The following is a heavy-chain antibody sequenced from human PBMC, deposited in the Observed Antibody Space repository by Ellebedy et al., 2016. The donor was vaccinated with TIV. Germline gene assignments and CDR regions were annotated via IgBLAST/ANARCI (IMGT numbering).Heavy chain of an antibody. CDR3: ARSGEHDS. J-gene: IGHJ4*02. V-gene: IGHV3-21*01. CDR2: ISSTGYSI. CDR1: GFTFTSYT. D-gene: IGHD1-26*01. Sequence: PGGSLRLSCAASGFTFTSYTMNWVRQAPGKGLEWVSSISSTGYSIYYADAVKGRFTISRHDARNSLFLQMARLSAEDTAVYYCARSGEHDSWGQGTLVTVSS.